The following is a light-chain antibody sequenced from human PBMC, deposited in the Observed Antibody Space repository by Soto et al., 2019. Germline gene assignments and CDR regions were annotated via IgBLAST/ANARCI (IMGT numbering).Light chain of an antibody. Sequence: QSALTQPASVSGSPGQSITISCTGTSSDVGGYNYVSWYQQHPGKAPKLMIYDVSNRPSGVSNRFSGSKSGNTASLTISGRQAEDEADYYCSSYTSSSIPVVFGGGTKLTVL. CDR3: SSYTSSSIPVV. V-gene: IGLV2-14*01. CDR1: SSDVGGYNY. J-gene: IGLJ2*01. CDR2: DVS.